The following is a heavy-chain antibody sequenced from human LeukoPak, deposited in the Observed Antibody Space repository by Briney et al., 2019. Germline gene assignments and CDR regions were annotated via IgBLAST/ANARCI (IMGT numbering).Heavy chain of an antibody. D-gene: IGHD3-22*01. Sequence: PSETLSLTCAVYGGSFSGYYWSWIRQPPGKGLEWIGEINHSGSTYYNPSLKSRVTISVDTSKNQFSLKLSSVTAADTAVYYCARYVSLVVITGNDAFDIWGQGTMVTVSS. J-gene: IGHJ3*02. CDR3: ARYVSLVVITGNDAFDI. CDR1: GGSFSGYY. CDR2: INHSGST. V-gene: IGHV4-34*01.